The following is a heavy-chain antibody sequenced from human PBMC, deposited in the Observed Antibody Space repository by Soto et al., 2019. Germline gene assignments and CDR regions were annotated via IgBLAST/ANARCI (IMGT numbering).Heavy chain of an antibody. J-gene: IGHJ6*02. CDR1: GGSISSGGYS. CDR2: IYHSGST. V-gene: IGHV4-30-2*01. Sequence: SETMCLTCAVSGGSISSGGYSWSWTRQPPGKGLEWIGYIYHSGSTYYNPSLKSRVTISVDRSKNQFSLKLSSVTAADTAVYYCARVPDVWGQGTTVTVS. CDR3: ARVPDV.